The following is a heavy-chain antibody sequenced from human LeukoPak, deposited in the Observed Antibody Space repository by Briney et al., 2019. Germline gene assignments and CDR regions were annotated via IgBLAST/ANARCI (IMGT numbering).Heavy chain of an antibody. CDR3: VRGLAASSNY. D-gene: IGHD1-26*01. V-gene: IGHV3-53*01. CDR2: IYSGGST. J-gene: IGHJ4*02. Sequence: PGGSLRLSCAASGFTVSSNYMSWVRQAPGKGLEWVSVIYSGGSTNYADSVKGRFTISRGNSKNTVYLQMNSLRAEDTAVYYCVRGLAASSNYWGQGTLVSVSS. CDR1: GFTVSSNY.